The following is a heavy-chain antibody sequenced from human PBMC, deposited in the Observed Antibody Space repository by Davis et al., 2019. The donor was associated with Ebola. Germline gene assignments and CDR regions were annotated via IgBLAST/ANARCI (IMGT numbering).Heavy chain of an antibody. Sequence: AASVKVSCKASGYTFTNYGITWVRQAPGQGLEWMGWINPHNGNTNYAQNVQGRVIMTSDTATTTAYLEVGSLRSGDTAVYYCARDSQNGGYYGMDVWGKGTTVTVSS. J-gene: IGHJ6*04. V-gene: IGHV1-18*04. CDR2: INPHNGNT. D-gene: IGHD4-23*01. CDR3: ARDSQNGGYYGMDV. CDR1: GYTFTNYG.